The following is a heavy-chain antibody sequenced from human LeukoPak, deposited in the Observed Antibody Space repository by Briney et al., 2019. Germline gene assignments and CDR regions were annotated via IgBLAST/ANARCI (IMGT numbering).Heavy chain of an antibody. J-gene: IGHJ5*02. V-gene: IGHV4-59*12. Sequence: SEALSLTCTVSGGSISSYYWSWIRQPPGKGLEWIGYIYYSGSTNYNPSLQSRVTISVDTSKNQFSLKLSSVTAADTAVYYCARGRRAAAGTGWFDPWGQGTLVTVSS. CDR3: ARGRRAAAGTGWFDP. CDR1: GGSISSYY. CDR2: IYYSGST. D-gene: IGHD6-13*01.